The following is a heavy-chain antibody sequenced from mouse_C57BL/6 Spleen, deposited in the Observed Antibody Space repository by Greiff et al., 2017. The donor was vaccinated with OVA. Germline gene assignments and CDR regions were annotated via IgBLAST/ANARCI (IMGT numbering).Heavy chain of an antibody. CDR2: ISYDGSN. CDR1: GYSITSGYY. CDR3: ARAGDYGNFYYAMDY. D-gene: IGHD2-1*01. J-gene: IGHJ4*01. Sequence: EVQLQQSGPGLVKPSQSLSLTCSVTGYSITSGYYWNWIRQFPGNKLEWMGYISYDGSNNYNPSLKNRISITRDTSKNQFFLKLNSVTTEDTATYYCARAGDYGNFYYAMDYWGQGTSVTVSS. V-gene: IGHV3-6*01.